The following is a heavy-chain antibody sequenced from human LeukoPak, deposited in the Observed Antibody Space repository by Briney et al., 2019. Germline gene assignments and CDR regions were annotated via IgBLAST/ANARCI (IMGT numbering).Heavy chain of an antibody. V-gene: IGHV3-23*01. CDR2: ISGSGGST. CDR3: AKGWGYCSSTSCYAYFDY. Sequence: PGGSLRLSCAASGFTFSSYAMSWVRQAPGKGLEWVSAISGSGGSTYYADSVKGRFTISRDNSKNTLYLQMNSLRAEDTAVYYCAKGWGYCSSTSCYAYFDYWGQGTLVTVSS. J-gene: IGHJ4*02. D-gene: IGHD2-2*01. CDR1: GFTFSSYA.